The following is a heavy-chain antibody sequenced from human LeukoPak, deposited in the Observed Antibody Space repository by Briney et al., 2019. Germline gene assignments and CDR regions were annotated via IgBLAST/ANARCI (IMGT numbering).Heavy chain of an antibody. J-gene: IGHJ2*01. Sequence: NSSETLSLTCTVFNYSIRGGFFWGWIRQSPGRGLEWIGIIARDGTAYSNPSLKSRLTISVDTSKNQVSLRLTSVTAADTATYYCAKVHSGSYIGYFDLWGRGTVVSVSS. V-gene: IGHV4-38-2*02. CDR3: AKVHSGSYIGYFDL. CDR2: IARDGTA. D-gene: IGHD1-26*01. CDR1: NYSIRGGFF.